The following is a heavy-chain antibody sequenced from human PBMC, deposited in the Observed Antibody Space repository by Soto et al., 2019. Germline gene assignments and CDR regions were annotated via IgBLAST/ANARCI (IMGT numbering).Heavy chain of an antibody. D-gene: IGHD2-8*01. CDR3: ARERDGHNPNWFDL. J-gene: IGHJ5*02. CDR1: GFTVSSNY. Sequence: EVQVVETGGGWIQPGGSLRLSCAVSGFTVSSNYMSWVRQPPGKGPEWVSDIYSGGSTYYADSVKGRFTISRDNSKNTLYLQMNCLRDEDTAGYYCARERDGHNPNWFDLWGQGTLVTVSS. V-gene: IGHV3-53*02. CDR2: IYSGGST.